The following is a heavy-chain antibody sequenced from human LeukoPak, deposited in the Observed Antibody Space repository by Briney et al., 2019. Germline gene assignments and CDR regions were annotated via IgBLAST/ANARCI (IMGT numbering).Heavy chain of an antibody. CDR2: IRSKANSYAT. V-gene: IGHV3-73*01. CDR1: GFTFSGSA. J-gene: IGHJ6*04. CDR3: TRRQLLSLVGGYYYGMDV. D-gene: IGHD2-2*01. Sequence: PGGSLKLSCAASGFTFSGSAMHWVRQASGKGPEWVGRIRSKANSYATAYAASVKGRFTISRDDSKNTAYLQMNSLKTEDTAVYYCTRRQLLSLVGGYYYGMDVWGKGTTVTVSS.